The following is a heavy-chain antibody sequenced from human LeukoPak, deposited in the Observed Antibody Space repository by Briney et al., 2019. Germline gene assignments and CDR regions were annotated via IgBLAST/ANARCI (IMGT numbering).Heavy chain of an antibody. D-gene: IGHD4-17*01. CDR1: GGSICSGDYY. CDR2: IYYSGST. Sequence: SETLSLTCTVCGGSICSGDYYWSWIRQPPGKGLEWIGYIYYSGSTYYNPSLKSRVTISVDTSKNQFSLKLSSVTAADTAVYYCASVIPTVTTNRATFDPWGQGTLVTVSS. CDR3: ASVIPTVTTNRATFDP. J-gene: IGHJ5*02. V-gene: IGHV4-30-4*01.